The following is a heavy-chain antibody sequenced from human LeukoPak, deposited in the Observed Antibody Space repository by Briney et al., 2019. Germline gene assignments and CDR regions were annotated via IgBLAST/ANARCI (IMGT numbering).Heavy chain of an antibody. V-gene: IGHV1-8*01. CDR2: MNPNSGNT. J-gene: IGHJ4*02. CDR1: GFTFTSYD. D-gene: IGHD2-2*02. CDR3: ARGPYCSSTSCYTTAQYYFDY. Sequence: ASVKVSCKTSGFTFTSYDINWVRQATGQGLEWMGWMNPNSGNTGYAQKFQGRVTLTRDTSISTAYMELSSLRSEDTAVYYCARGPYCSSTSCYTTAQYYFDYWGQGTLVTVSS.